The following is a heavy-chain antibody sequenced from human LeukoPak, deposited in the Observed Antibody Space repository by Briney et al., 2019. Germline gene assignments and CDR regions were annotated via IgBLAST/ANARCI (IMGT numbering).Heavy chain of an antibody. J-gene: IGHJ5*02. V-gene: IGHV4-34*01. D-gene: IGHD3-10*01. CDR3: ARHVREAGVSVVLLWFGGQWFDP. CDR2: INHSGTT. Sequence: SETLSLTFAVYGGSFSGYYGSWIRQPPGKGLEWIGEINHSGTTNYNPPPKIRVTISVETSKNQFSLELSSVTAADTAVYYCARHVREAGVSVVLLWFGGQWFDPWGQGTLVTVSS. CDR1: GGSFSGYY.